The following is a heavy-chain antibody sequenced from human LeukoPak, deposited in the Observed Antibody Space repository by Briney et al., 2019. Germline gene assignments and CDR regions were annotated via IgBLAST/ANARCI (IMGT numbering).Heavy chain of an antibody. V-gene: IGHV3-30*18. CDR2: ISYDGSNK. D-gene: IGHD4-17*01. J-gene: IGHJ4*02. CDR1: GFTFSDHY. Sequence: GGPLRLSCAASGFTFSDHYIDWVRQAPGKGLEWVAVISYDGSNKYYADSVKGRFTISRDNSKNTLYLQMNSLRGEDTAVYYCAKLGTTSVTTGYWGQGTLVTVSS. CDR3: AKLGTTSVTTGY.